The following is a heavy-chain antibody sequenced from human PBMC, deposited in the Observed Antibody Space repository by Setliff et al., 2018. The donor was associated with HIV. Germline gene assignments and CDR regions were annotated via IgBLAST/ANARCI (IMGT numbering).Heavy chain of an antibody. J-gene: IGHJ4*02. CDR3: AKGGVVVIDY. CDR2: ISYEGSNK. V-gene: IGHV3-30*04. D-gene: IGHD2-15*01. Sequence: GGSLRLSCAASGFTLSSYVMHWVRQAPGKGLEWVSVISYEGSNKYYADSVKGRFTISRDNSKNTLYLQMNSLRAEDTAVYYCAKGGVVVIDYWGQGTLVTVSS. CDR1: GFTLSSYV.